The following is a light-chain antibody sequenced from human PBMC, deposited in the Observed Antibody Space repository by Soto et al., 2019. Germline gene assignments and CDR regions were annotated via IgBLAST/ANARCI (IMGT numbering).Light chain of an antibody. CDR2: EVT. CDR1: SSDVGGYNY. CDR3: SSFTSRFTFV. Sequence: QSVLTQPASVSGSPGQSITISCTGTSSDVGGYNYVSWYQQHPGKAPKLMISEVTNRPSGVSDRCSGSKSGNTASLTISGLQAEYEADYYCSSFTSRFTFVFGTGTKLTGL. V-gene: IGLV2-14*01. J-gene: IGLJ1*01.